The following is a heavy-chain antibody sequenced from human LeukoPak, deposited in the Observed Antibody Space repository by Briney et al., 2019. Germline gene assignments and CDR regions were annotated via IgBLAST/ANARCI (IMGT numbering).Heavy chain of an antibody. CDR1: GFTFSNYV. Sequence: GGSLRLSCVASGFTFSNYVMNWVRQAAGKGLECVSSISGSGTSTYYADSVKGRFTSSRDNSKDTLYLQMDSLRAEDTAIYYCANEYSKGDVWGQGTTVTVSS. V-gene: IGHV3-23*01. J-gene: IGHJ3*01. D-gene: IGHD4-11*01. CDR3: ANEYSKGDV. CDR2: ISGSGTST.